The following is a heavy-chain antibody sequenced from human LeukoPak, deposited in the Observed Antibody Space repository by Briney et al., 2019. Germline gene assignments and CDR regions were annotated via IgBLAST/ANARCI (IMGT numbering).Heavy chain of an antibody. CDR1: GGTFSSYA. V-gene: IGHV1-69*04. Sequence: SVKVSCKASGGTFSSYAISWVRQAPGQGLEWMGRIIPILGIANYAQKFQGRVTVTADKSTSTAYMELSSLRSEDTAVYYCAREYYYDSSGYSDPFDNWGQGTLVTVSS. CDR3: AREYYYDSSGYSDPFDN. CDR2: IIPILGIA. J-gene: IGHJ4*02. D-gene: IGHD3-22*01.